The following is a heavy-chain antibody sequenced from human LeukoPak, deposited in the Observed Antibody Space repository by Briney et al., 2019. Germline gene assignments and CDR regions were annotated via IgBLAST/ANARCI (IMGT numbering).Heavy chain of an antibody. D-gene: IGHD6-19*01. V-gene: IGHV3-48*04. CDR2: ISSSGGTI. J-gene: IGHJ4*02. Sequence: PGGSLRLSCAASGFTFSTYAFHWVRQAPGKGLEWVSYISSSGGTISYADSVKGRFTISRDNAKNSLYLQMNSLRAEDTAVYYCARGPVSSSGFFGYWGQGTLVTVSS. CDR1: GFTFSTYA. CDR3: ARGPVSSSGFFGY.